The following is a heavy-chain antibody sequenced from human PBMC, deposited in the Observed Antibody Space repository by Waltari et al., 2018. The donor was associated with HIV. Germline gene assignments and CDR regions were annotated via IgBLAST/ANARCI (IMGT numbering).Heavy chain of an antibody. Sequence: EVQLVESGGGLVQPGGSLRLSCAASGFTFSSYSMNWVRQAPGRGLEWLSYITSDCRAKVYADSVKGRFTISRDNAKNSLYLEMNSLRDEDTAVYYCARDDQWAFDYWGQGTLVIVSS. V-gene: IGHV3-48*02. CDR1: GFTFSSYS. CDR2: ITSDCRAK. CDR3: ARDDQWAFDY. D-gene: IGHD1-26*01. J-gene: IGHJ4*02.